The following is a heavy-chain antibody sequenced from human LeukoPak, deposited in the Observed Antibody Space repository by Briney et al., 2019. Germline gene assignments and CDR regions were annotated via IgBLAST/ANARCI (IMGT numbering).Heavy chain of an antibody. J-gene: IGHJ4*02. CDR1: GFTFSSYW. CDR2: IKQDGSEK. Sequence: GGSLRLSCAASGFTFSSYWMSWVRQAPGKGLEWVANIKQDGSEKYYVDSVKGRLTISRDNAKNSLYLQMNSLRAEDTAVYYCARDRVPAASSMFDYWGQGTLVTVSS. CDR3: ARDRVPAASSMFDY. V-gene: IGHV3-7*03. D-gene: IGHD2-2*01.